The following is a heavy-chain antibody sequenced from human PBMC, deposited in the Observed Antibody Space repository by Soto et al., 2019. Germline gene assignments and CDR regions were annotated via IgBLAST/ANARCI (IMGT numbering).Heavy chain of an antibody. D-gene: IGHD1-26*01. CDR1: GFIFSNYV. J-gene: IGHJ4*02. Sequence: EVQLVDSGGGLVQPGGSLRLSCAASGFIFSNYVMSWVRQAPGKWLEWVSSISDSGGTSYYADSVKGRLTISRDNSKNTLYLQMNSLRAEDTAIYYCAKRPRALLTFDYWGQGTLVTVSS. CDR3: AKRPRALLTFDY. CDR2: ISDSGGTS. V-gene: IGHV3-23*04.